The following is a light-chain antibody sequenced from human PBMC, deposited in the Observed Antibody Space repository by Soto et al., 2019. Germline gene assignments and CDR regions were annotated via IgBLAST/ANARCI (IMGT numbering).Light chain of an antibody. CDR1: TSNIGSNS. J-gene: IGLJ2*01. Sequence: QAVVTQPPSSSGAPGQRVTISCSGSTSNIGSNSVNWYQHLPGTAPKLLIYANNQRPSGVPDRFSGSKSGTSVSLAIGGLQSDDEADYYCAVWDDSLNAVVFGGGTKLTVL. CDR2: ANN. CDR3: AVWDDSLNAVV. V-gene: IGLV1-44*01.